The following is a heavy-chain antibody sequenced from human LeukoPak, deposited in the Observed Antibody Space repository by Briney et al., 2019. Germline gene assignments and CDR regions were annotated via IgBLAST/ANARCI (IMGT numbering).Heavy chain of an antibody. J-gene: IGHJ4*02. CDR1: GYTFTGYY. Sequence: GASVKVSCKASGYTFTGYYMHWVRQAPGQGLEWMGGIIPIFGTANYAQKFQGRVTITADKSTSTAYMELSSLRSEDTAVYYCARVYSASSSLDYWGQGTLVTVSS. V-gene: IGHV1-69*06. CDR3: ARVYSASSSLDY. D-gene: IGHD6-6*01. CDR2: IIPIFGTA.